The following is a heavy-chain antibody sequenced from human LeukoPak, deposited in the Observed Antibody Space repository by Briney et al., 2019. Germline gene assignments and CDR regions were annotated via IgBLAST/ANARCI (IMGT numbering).Heavy chain of an antibody. V-gene: IGHV3-7*01. Sequence: PGRSLRLSCAASGYSFSSYGMQWVRQAPGKGLEWVANIQQHGSETYYVDSVKGRFTISRDNAKNSLYLQMNSLRAEDTAVYYCARVPRAMIDSSEDAFDIWGQGTMVTVSS. D-gene: IGHD3-22*01. CDR2: IQQHGSET. J-gene: IGHJ3*02. CDR1: GYSFSSYG. CDR3: ARVPRAMIDSSEDAFDI.